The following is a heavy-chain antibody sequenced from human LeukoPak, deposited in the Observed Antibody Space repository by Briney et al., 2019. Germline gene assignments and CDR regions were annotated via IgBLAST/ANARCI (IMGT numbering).Heavy chain of an antibody. CDR2: IYPGDSDT. CDR1: GYSFTSYW. V-gene: IGHV5-51*01. J-gene: IGHJ4*02. CDR3: ARAIAVAGHPWGH. Sequence: GESLKISCKGSGYSFTSYWIGWVRQMPGKGLEWMGIIYPGDSDTRYSPSFQGQVTISADKSISTAYLQWSSLEASDTAMYYCARAIAVAGHPWGHWGQGTLVTVSS. D-gene: IGHD6-19*01.